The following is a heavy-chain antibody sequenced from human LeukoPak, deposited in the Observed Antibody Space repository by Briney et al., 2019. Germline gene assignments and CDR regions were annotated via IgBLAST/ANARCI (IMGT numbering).Heavy chain of an antibody. D-gene: IGHD3-10*01. V-gene: IGHV3-30*04. Sequence: GGSLRLSCAASGFTFSSYAMHWVRQAPGKGLEWVAVISYDGSNKYYADSVKGRFTISRDNSKNTLYLQMNSLRAEDTAVYYCARDSRGFTMVRGVINYWGQGTLVTVSS. CDR1: GFTFSSYA. CDR3: ARDSRGFTMVRGVINY. J-gene: IGHJ4*02. CDR2: ISYDGSNK.